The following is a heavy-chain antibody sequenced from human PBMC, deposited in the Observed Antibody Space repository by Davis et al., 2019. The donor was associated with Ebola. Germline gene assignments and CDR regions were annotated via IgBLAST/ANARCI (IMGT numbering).Heavy chain of an antibody. Sequence: SGPTLAKPTQTLTLTCTFSGFSLRPSGMCVSWIRQPPGKALEWLARIHWDDDKYYSTSLKTRLTIPKDTSKNQVVLTMTNMDPVDTATYYCARSYYDSSGYYFSDAFEIWGQGTMVTVSS. D-gene: IGHD3-22*01. V-gene: IGHV2-70*11. CDR2: IHWDDDK. J-gene: IGHJ3*02. CDR3: ARSYYDSSGYYFSDAFEI. CDR1: GFSLRPSGMC.